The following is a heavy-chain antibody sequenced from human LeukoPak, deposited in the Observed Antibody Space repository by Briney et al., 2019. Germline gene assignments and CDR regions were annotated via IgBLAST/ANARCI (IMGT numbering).Heavy chain of an antibody. V-gene: IGHV4-59*12. CDR3: ARVGFLLWFGELDDAFDI. J-gene: IGHJ3*02. CDR2: IYYSGST. Sequence: SETLSLTCTVSGGSISSYYWSWIRQPPGKGLEWIGYIYYSGSTNYNPSLKSRVTISVDTSKNQFSLKLSSVTAADTAVYYCARVGFLLWFGELDDAFDIWGQGTMVTVSS. CDR1: GGSISSYY. D-gene: IGHD3-10*01.